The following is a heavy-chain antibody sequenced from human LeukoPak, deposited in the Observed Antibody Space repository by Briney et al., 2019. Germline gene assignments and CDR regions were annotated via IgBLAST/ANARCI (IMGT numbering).Heavy chain of an antibody. D-gene: IGHD3-10*01. V-gene: IGHV1-8*01. CDR1: GYTFTSYD. CDR3: ARVVSQRLWFGEIIPLLNPSPYYYYYGMDV. J-gene: IGHJ6*02. CDR2: MNPNSGNT. Sequence: ASVEVSCKASGYTFTSYDINWVRQATGQGLEWMGWMNPNSGNTGYAQKFQGRVTMTRNTSISTAYMELSSLRSEDTAVYYCARVVSQRLWFGEIIPLLNPSPYYYYYGMDVWGQGTTVTVSS.